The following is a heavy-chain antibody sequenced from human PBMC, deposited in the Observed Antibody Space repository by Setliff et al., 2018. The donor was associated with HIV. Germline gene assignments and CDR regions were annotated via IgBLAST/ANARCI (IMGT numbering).Heavy chain of an antibody. CDR2: IYHNGST. D-gene: IGHD2-15*01. V-gene: IGHV4-31*03. CDR3: ARGGGSRAATSPYYYMDV. J-gene: IGHJ6*03. CDR1: GGSISIGGYY. Sequence: SETLSLTCTVSGGSISIGGYYWGWIRQHPGKGLEWIGYIYHNGSTYYNPSLKSRVIISVDTSKNQFSLKLSSVTAADTAVYYCARGGGSRAATSPYYYMDVWGKGTTVTVSS.